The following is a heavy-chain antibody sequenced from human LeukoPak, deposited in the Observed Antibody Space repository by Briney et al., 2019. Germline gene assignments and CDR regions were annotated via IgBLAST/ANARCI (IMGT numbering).Heavy chain of an antibody. J-gene: IGHJ3*01. V-gene: IGHV3-7*03. CDR3: ARSSYSSSSSV. Sequence: GGSLRLSCAVSGFTFSGFWMSWSRQAPGKGLEWVASINSDGSEGYYADVVKGRFTITRDNAKNSLYLQINSLRAEDTAVYYCARSSYSSSSSVWGQGTMVTVSS. CDR2: INSDGSEG. D-gene: IGHD6-6*01. CDR1: GFTFSGFW.